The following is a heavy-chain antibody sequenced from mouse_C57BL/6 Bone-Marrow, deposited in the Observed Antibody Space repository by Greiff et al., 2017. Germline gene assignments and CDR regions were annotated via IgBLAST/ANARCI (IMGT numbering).Heavy chain of an antibody. CDR2: INPSNGGT. D-gene: IGHD2-3*01. Sequence: QVHVKQPGTELVKPGASVKLSCKASGYTFTSYWMHWVKQRPGQGLEWIGNINPSNGGTNYNEKFQSKATLTVDKSSSTAYMQLSSLTSEDSAVYYCARSGGWLLRRFYYAMDYWGQGTSVTVSS. CDR1: GYTFTSYW. CDR3: ARSGGWLLRRFYYAMDY. J-gene: IGHJ4*01. V-gene: IGHV1-53*01.